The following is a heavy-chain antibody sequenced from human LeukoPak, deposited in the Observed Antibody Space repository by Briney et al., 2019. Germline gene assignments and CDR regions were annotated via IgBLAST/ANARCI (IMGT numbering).Heavy chain of an antibody. CDR3: AKDRVTMIVEPVEFDP. Sequence: GGSLRLSCAASGFTFSSYGMSWVRQAPEKGLEWVSAISGSGGSTYYADSVKGRFTISRDNSKNTLYLQMNSLRAEDTAVYYCAKDRVTMIVEPVEFDPWGQGTLVTVSS. V-gene: IGHV3-23*01. CDR1: GFTFSSYG. D-gene: IGHD3-22*01. J-gene: IGHJ5*02. CDR2: ISGSGGST.